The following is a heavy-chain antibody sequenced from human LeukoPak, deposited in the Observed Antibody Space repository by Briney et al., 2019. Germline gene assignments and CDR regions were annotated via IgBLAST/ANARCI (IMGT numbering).Heavy chain of an antibody. D-gene: IGHD1-26*01. V-gene: IGHV4-39*01. CDR3: ARQEDSGNYWGPENFAF. CDR2: IYYSGST. J-gene: IGHJ4*02. CDR1: GGSISSSSYY. Sequence: SETLSLTCTVSGGSISSSSYYWGWIRQPPGKGLEWIGSIYYSGSTYYNPSLKSRVTISVDTSKNQFSLKLSSVTAADAAVYYCARQEDSGNYWGPENFAFWGQGTLVTVSS.